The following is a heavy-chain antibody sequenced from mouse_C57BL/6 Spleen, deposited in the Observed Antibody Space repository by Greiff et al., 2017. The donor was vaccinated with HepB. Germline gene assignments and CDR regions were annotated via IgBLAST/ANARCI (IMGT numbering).Heavy chain of an antibody. V-gene: IGHV1-54*01. CDR2: INPGSGGT. Sequence: QVQLQQSGAELVRPGTSVKVSCKASGYAFTNYLIEWVKQRPGQGLEWIGVINPGSGGTNYNEKFKGKATLTADKSSSTAYMQLSSLTSEDSAVYFCYGNYAAYWGQGTLVTVSA. J-gene: IGHJ3*01. CDR3: YGNYAAY. CDR1: GYAFTNYL. D-gene: IGHD2-1*01.